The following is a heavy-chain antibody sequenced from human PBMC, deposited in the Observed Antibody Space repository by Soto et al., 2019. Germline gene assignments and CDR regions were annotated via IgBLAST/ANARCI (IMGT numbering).Heavy chain of an antibody. Sequence: QVQLVQSGAEVKKPGASVKVSCKASGYTFTRSGISWVRQAPPPPPEWMGWISSYNGDTNYAQTFQGRVTMTTDTSTSTAYMELRSLRSDDTAVYYCAREGVAPYYYYGMDVWGQGTPVTVSS. CDR1: GYTFTRSG. V-gene: IGHV1-18*01. J-gene: IGHJ6*02. CDR2: ISSYNGDT. CDR3: AREGVAPYYYYGMDV. D-gene: IGHD5-12*01.